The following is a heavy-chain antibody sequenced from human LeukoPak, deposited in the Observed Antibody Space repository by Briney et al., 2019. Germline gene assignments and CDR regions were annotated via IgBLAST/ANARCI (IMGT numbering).Heavy chain of an antibody. CDR2: SRNKGDSYTT. CDR3: AKSGSPWHNWFDP. Sequence: PGGSLRLSCAASGFTFSDHYMDWVRQAPGKGLEWVGRSRNKGDSYTTDYAASVKGRFTISRDHSKKLLYLQMNSLQTEDRAVYYCAKSGSPWHNWFDPWGQGTLVTVSS. D-gene: IGHD1-26*01. CDR1: GFTFSDHY. J-gene: IGHJ5*02. V-gene: IGHV3-72*01.